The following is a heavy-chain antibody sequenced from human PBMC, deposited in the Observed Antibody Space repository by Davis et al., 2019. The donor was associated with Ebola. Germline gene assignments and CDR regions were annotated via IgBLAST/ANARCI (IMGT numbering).Heavy chain of an antibody. CDR1: GFTLSRHG. CDR2: IQSDGSQK. J-gene: IGHJ6*02. V-gene: IGHV3-30*02. CDR3: ARDYGLDV. Sequence: PGGSLRLSCAASGFTLSRHGMHWVRQAPGKGLEWVAFIQSDGSQKYYADSVQGRFTISRDNSKNTLYLQMNSLRAEDTAVYYCARDYGLDVWGQGTTVTVSS.